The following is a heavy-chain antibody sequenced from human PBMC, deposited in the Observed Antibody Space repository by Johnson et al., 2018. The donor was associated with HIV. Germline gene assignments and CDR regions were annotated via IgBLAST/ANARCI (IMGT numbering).Heavy chain of an antibody. CDR1: GFTFFDYY. CDR3: AKDPPGVDDIHAFDI. Sequence: QVQLVESGGGLVKPGGSLRLSCAAFGFTFFDYYMSWIRQAPGKGLEWVSYISSSGSTIYYADSVKGRFTISRDNAKNSLYLQMNSLRAEDTAVYYCAKDPPGVDDIHAFDIWGQGTMVTVSS. D-gene: IGHD3-9*01. J-gene: IGHJ3*02. V-gene: IGHV3-11*04. CDR2: ISSSGSTI.